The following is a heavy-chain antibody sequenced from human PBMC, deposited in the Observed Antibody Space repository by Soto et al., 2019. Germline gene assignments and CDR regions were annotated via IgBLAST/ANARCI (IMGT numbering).Heavy chain of an antibody. CDR2: IIPIFGTA. Sequence: AVKVSCKASGGTFSSYAISSVRQPRGQGREWMGGIIPIFGTANYAQKFQGRVTITADESTSTAYMELSSLRSEDTAVYYCARDGGVVPAARARGAFDIWGQGTMVTVSS. CDR1: GGTFSSYA. V-gene: IGHV1-69*13. J-gene: IGHJ3*02. D-gene: IGHD2-2*01. CDR3: ARDGGVVPAARARGAFDI.